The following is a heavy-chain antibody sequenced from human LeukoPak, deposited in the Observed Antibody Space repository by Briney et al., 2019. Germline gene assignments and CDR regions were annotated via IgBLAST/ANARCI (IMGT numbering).Heavy chain of an antibody. CDR1: GFTFSSYA. D-gene: IGHD3-10*01. Sequence: PGGSLRLSCAASGFTFSSYAMNWVRQAPGKGPEWVAAIWYDGGNIYYADSVKGRFTISRDNSKNMLFLQMNTLRAEDTAVYYCARDYYNSGSYYQRDFDYWGQGTLVTVSS. CDR3: ARDYYNSGSYYQRDFDY. V-gene: IGHV3-33*01. CDR2: IWYDGGNI. J-gene: IGHJ4*02.